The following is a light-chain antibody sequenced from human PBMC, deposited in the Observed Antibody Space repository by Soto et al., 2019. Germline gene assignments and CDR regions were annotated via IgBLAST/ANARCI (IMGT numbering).Light chain of an antibody. V-gene: IGLV2-14*01. CDR1: SSDVGGYNY. J-gene: IGLJ2*01. CDR3: SSYSSRSVV. Sequence: QSALTQPASVSGSPGQSITISCTGTSSDVGGYNYVSWYQQHPGKAPKLMIYDVSNRPSGVSNSFSGSKSANTASLTISGLQAEDEADYYGSSYSSRSVVFGGGTKLTVL. CDR2: DVS.